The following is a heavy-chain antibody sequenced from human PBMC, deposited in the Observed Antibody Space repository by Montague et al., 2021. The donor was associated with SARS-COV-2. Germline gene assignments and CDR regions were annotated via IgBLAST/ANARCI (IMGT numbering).Heavy chain of an antibody. D-gene: IGHD3-10*01. V-gene: IGHV3-30*19. CDR3: ARVLDYYGSGSYPLYYYYAMDV. CDR1: GFTFSSYG. CDR2: ISYDGSNK. Sequence: SLRLSCAASGFTFSSYGMHWVRQAPGKGLEWVAVISYDGSNKYYADSVKGRFTISRDNSKNTLYLQMNSLRAEDTAVYYCARVLDYYGSGSYPLYYYYAMDVWGQGTTVTVSS. J-gene: IGHJ6*02.